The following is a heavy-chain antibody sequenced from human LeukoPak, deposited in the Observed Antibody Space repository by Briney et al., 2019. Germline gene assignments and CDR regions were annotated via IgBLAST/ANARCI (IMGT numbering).Heavy chain of an antibody. CDR3: ARGPLAAAGTLTYYYYGMDV. V-gene: IGHV4-34*01. Sequence: PSETLSLTCAVYGGSFSGYYWGWIRQPPGKGLEWIGEINHSGSTNYNPSLKSRVTISVDTAKNQFSLKLRTGTAADTAVYYCARGPLAAAGTLTYYYYGMDVWGQGTTVTVSS. CDR2: INHSGST. D-gene: IGHD6-13*01. J-gene: IGHJ6*02. CDR1: GGSFSGYY.